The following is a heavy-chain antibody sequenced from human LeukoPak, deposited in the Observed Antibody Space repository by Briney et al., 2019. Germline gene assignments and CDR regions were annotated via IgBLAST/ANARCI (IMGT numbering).Heavy chain of an antibody. CDR3: AKDPEVLRWSFDY. D-gene: IGHD4-23*01. J-gene: IGHJ4*02. CDR1: GFTISSDA. V-gene: IGHV3-23*01. CDR2: ISGGGGST. Sequence: GGFLRLSCAASGFTISSDAMSWVRQAPGKGLEWVSAISGGGGSTYYAVSVKGRFTISRDNSKNTLFLQMNSLRAEDTAVYFCAKDPEVLRWSFDYWGQGTLVTVSS.